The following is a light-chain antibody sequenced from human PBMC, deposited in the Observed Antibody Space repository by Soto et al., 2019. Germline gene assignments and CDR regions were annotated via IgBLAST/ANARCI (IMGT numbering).Light chain of an antibody. CDR2: SNN. CDR1: SSNIGSHT. J-gene: IGLJ1*01. V-gene: IGLV1-44*01. CDR3: AAWDDSLNGAYV. Sequence: QSVLTQPPSASGTPGQRVTISCSGSSSNIGSHTVNWYQQLPGTAPKLLIYSNNQRPSGVPDRFSASKSGTSASLAIGGLQSEDEADYYCAAWDDSLNGAYVFGTGTKLTVL.